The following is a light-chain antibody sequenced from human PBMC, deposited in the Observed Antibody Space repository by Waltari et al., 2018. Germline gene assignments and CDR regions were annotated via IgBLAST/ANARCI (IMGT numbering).Light chain of an antibody. J-gene: IGKJ1*01. CDR2: DAS. Sequence: EIVLTQSPGPLSLSPGGRATLSCRASQSVSKYLAWYQQKPGQAPRLLIYDASIRATGIPDRFSGSGSGTDFSLTISRLEPEDFAVYYCQKYVNLPATFGQGTKVEIK. CDR3: QKYVNLPAT. V-gene: IGKV3-20*01. CDR1: QSVSKY.